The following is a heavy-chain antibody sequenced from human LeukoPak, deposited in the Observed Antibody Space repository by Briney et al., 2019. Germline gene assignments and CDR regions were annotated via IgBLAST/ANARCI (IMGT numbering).Heavy chain of an antibody. J-gene: IGHJ6*04. CDR3: AELGITMIGGV. D-gene: IGHD3-10*02. CDR1: GFTFSTYS. V-gene: IGHV3-21*01. Sequence: GGSLRLSCAASGFTFSTYSMNWVRQAPGKGLEWVSSISRNSDYIHYADSVKGRFTVSRDNAKNSLYLQMNSLRAEDTAVYYCAELGITMIGGVWGKGTTVTISS. CDR2: ISRNSDYI.